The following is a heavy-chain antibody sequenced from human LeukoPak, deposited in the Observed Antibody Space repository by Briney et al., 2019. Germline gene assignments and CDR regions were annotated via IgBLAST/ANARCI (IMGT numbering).Heavy chain of an antibody. CDR2: ISTYGGNT. J-gene: IGHJ5*02. D-gene: IGHD6-19*01. V-gene: IGHV3-48*03. CDR1: GFTFSSYE. Sequence: PGGSLRLSCVASGFTFSSYEMSWVRQARGKGLEWISYISTYGGNTYYADSVKGRFTISRDNAKNSLYLQMNSLRVEDTAIYYCARDSSGRGYNWFDPWGQGTLVTVSS. CDR3: ARDSSGRGYNWFDP.